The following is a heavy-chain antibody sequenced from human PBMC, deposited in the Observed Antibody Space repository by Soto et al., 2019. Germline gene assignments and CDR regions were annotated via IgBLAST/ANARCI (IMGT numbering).Heavy chain of an antibody. CDR3: ARGIKYGAYSRWFDP. D-gene: IGHD4-17*01. V-gene: IGHV1-8*01. J-gene: IGHJ5*02. Sequence: ASVKVSCKASGYTFTSYEINWVQQATGQGLEYLGWMNPNSGNTGYVQKFQGRVTMTRDTSISTAYMELSSLRSEDSAVYFCARGIKYGAYSRWFDPWGQGTLVTVSS. CDR1: GYTFTSYE. CDR2: MNPNSGNT.